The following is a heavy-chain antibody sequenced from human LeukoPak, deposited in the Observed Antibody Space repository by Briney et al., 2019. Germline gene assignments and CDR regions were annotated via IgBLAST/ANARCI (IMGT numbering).Heavy chain of an antibody. D-gene: IGHD1-26*01. CDR3: ARALVGATSVAGY. CDR1: GGTFSSYA. J-gene: IGHJ4*02. CDR2: IIPIFGTA. V-gene: IGHV1-69*06. Sequence: SVKVSCKASGGTFSSYAISWVRQAPGQGLEWMGGIIPIFGTANYAQKFQGRVTITADKSTSTAYMELSSLRSEDTAVYYCARALVGATSVAGYWGQGTLVTVSS.